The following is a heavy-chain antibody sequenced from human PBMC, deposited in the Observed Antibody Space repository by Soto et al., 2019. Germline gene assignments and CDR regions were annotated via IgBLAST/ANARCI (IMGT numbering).Heavy chain of an antibody. J-gene: IGHJ6*02. Sequence: QAQLVESGGGVVQPGRSLRLSCAASGFTFKIYALHWVRQAPGKGLEWVAVISFDGDKIYYSDPVKGRFTISRDNFKNMLYLQMNNLRVEDAGLYFCAREDDYNYRYFNYGLDVWGQGTTVTVSS. CDR3: AREDDYNYRYFNYGLDV. D-gene: IGHD5-12*01. CDR1: GFTFKIYA. V-gene: IGHV3-30-3*01. CDR2: ISFDGDKI.